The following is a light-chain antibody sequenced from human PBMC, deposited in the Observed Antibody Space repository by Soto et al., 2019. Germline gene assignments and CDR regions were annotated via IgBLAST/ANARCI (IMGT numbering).Light chain of an antibody. CDR1: SSDVGGYNY. V-gene: IGLV2-14*01. J-gene: IGLJ2*01. CDR2: EVS. Sequence: QSALTQPPSASGSPGQSVSISCTGTSSDVGGYNYVSWYQHHPGKAPKLIIYEVSNRPSGVSNRFSGSKSGNTASLTISGLQAEDEADYYCSSYTSSSTVVFGGGTKLTVL. CDR3: SSYTSSSTVV.